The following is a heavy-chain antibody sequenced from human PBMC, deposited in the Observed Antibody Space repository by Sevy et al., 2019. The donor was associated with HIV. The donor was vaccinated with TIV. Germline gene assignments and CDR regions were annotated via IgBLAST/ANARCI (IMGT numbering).Heavy chain of an antibody. J-gene: IGHJ6*02. Sequence: GGSLRLSCAASGFTFSSYSMNWVRQAPGKGLEWVSSISSSSSYIYYADSVKGRFTISRDNAKNSLYLQMNSLRAEDTAVYYCARASGYSYGDYYYGMDVWGQGTTVTVSS. D-gene: IGHD5-18*01. CDR2: ISSSSSYI. CDR1: GFTFSSYS. V-gene: IGHV3-21*01. CDR3: ARASGYSYGDYYYGMDV.